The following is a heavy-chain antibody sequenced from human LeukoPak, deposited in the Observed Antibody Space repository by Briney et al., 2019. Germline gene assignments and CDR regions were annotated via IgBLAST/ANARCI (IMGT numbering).Heavy chain of an antibody. V-gene: IGHV3-23*01. CDR2: ISGSGGST. CDR3: AKDEMMSITTPYYFDY. D-gene: IGHD5-24*01. CDR1: GFTFSSYA. J-gene: IGHJ4*02. Sequence: QAGGSLRLSCAASGFTFSSYAMSWVRQAPGKGLEWVSAISGSGGSTYYADSVKGRFTISRDNSKNTLYLQMNSLRAEDTAVYYCAKDEMMSITTPYYFDYWGQGTLVTVSS.